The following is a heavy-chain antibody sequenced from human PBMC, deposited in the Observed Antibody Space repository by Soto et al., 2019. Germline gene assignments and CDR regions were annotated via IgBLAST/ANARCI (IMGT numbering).Heavy chain of an antibody. D-gene: IGHD3-22*01. Sequence: QVQLVQSGAEVKKPGSSVKVSCKASGGTFSTYTITWVRQAPGQGLEWMGRIIPIIGIINYAQKFQGRVTITADKFTGTVYMELTRLSSDDTAVYYCAGDPDSHYNDSHASSYPLGQGTLVTVSS. CDR1: GGTFSTYT. V-gene: IGHV1-69*08. J-gene: IGHJ5*02. CDR3: AGDPDSHYNDSHASSYP. CDR2: IIPIIGII.